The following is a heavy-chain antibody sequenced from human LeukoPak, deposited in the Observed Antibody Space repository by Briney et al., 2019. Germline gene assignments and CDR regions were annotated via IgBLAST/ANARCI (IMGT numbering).Heavy chain of an antibody. CDR1: GFSFSDYS. Sequence: PGGSLRLSCAASGFSFSDYSIDWVRQAPGKGLEWISSISPSSRYIYYADSVKGRFTISRDNAKNSLYLQMNSLRAEDTAAYYCARGRGCSSMSCYPDYWGQGTRVTVSS. CDR3: ARGRGCSSMSCYPDY. D-gene: IGHD2-2*01. J-gene: IGHJ4*02. CDR2: ISPSSRYI. V-gene: IGHV3-21*01.